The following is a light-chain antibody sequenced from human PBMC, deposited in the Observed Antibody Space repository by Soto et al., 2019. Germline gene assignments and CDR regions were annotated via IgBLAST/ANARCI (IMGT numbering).Light chain of an antibody. CDR2: DAS. CDR1: ESVSGS. J-gene: IGKJ4*01. Sequence: EIVLTQSPATLSLSPGERATLSCRASESVSGSLAWYQQKPGQTPRLLIYDASTRATGIPARFSGSGSGTDFTLAIISLEPEDFAVYYCQQGNYWPLTFGGGTKVEIK. V-gene: IGKV3-11*01. CDR3: QQGNYWPLT.